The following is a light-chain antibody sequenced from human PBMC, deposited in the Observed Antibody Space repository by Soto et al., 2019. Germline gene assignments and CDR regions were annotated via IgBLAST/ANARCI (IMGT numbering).Light chain of an antibody. CDR2: GVS. CDR3: PQYDSSWT. V-gene: IGKV3-20*01. CDR1: QSVPSNF. J-gene: IGKJ1*01. Sequence: EIVLTQSPGTLSLSPGERATLSCRASQSVPSNFLAWYQQKPGQAPILLIYGVSRRATGIPDRFSGSGSGTDFTLTISRLEPEDFAVYYCPQYDSSWTLGQGTKVEIK.